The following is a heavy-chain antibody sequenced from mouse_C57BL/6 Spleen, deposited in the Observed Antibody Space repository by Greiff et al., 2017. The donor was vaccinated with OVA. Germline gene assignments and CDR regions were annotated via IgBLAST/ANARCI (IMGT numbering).Heavy chain of an antibody. D-gene: IGHD1-1*01. Sequence: VHVKQSGPELVKPGASVKMSCKASGYTFTDYNMHWVKQSHGKSLEWIGYINPNNGGTSYNQKFKGKATLTVNKSSSTAYMELRSLTSEDSAVYYCARGDYGSPYFDYWGQGTTLTVSS. CDR1: GYTFTDYN. CDR2: INPNNGGT. J-gene: IGHJ2*01. V-gene: IGHV1-22*01. CDR3: ARGDYGSPYFDY.